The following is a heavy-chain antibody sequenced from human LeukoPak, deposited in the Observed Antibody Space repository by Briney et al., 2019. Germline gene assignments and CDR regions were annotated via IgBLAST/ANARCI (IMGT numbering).Heavy chain of an antibody. CDR2: INHSGST. V-gene: IGHV4-34*01. CDR1: GESFSGYY. Sequence: PSETLSLTCAVYGESFSGYYWSWIRQPPGKGLEWIGEINHSGSTNYNPSLKSRVTISVDTSKNQFSLKLSSVTAADTAVYYCARALGGLWFRFDYWGQGTLVAVSS. CDR3: ARALGGLWFRFDY. D-gene: IGHD3-10*01. J-gene: IGHJ4*02.